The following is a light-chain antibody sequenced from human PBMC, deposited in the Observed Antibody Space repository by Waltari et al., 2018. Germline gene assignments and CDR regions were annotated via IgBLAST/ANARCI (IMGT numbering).Light chain of an antibody. Sequence: QSVLTQPPSASGTPGQRVTISCSGSSPNLGSNTVNWYQQIPGTAPKLLIYSNNQRPSGVPDRFSGSKSGTSASLAISGLQSEDEADYYCAAWHDSLNGPVFGGGTKLTVL. J-gene: IGLJ3*02. CDR1: SPNLGSNT. CDR2: SNN. V-gene: IGLV1-44*01. CDR3: AAWHDSLNGPV.